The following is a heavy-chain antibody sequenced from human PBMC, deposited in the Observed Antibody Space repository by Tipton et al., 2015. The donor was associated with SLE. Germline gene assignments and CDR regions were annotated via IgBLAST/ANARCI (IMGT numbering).Heavy chain of an antibody. CDR1: GGSISSYY. V-gene: IGHV4-59*12. CDR2: IYYSGST. D-gene: IGHD3-3*01. CDR3: ARLQYIFGGMDV. Sequence: TLSLTCTVSGGSISSYYWSWIRQPPGKGLEWIGYIYYSGSTNYNPSLESRVSVSKDTSKNQFSLKLTSVTAADTAVYYCARLQYIFGGMDVWGEGTTVTVSS. J-gene: IGHJ6*04.